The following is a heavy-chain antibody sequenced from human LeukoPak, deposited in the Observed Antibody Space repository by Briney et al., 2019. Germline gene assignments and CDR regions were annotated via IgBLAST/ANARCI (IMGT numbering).Heavy chain of an antibody. CDR3: ARDVDIVVVVAATPGWFDP. CDR2: ISSSGSTI. Sequence: GGSLRLSCAASGFTFSDYYMSWIRQAPGKGLEWVSYISSSGSTIYYADSVKGRSTISRDNAKNSLYLQMNSLRAEDTAVYYCARDVDIVVVVAATPGWFDPWGQGTLVTVSS. D-gene: IGHD2-15*01. CDR1: GFTFSDYY. V-gene: IGHV3-11*01. J-gene: IGHJ5*02.